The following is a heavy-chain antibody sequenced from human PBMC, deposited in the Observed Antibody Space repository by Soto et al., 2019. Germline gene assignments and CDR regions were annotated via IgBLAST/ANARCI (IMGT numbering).Heavy chain of an antibody. J-gene: IGHJ3*02. CDR3: APHYCSGGSCYSYAFDI. V-gene: IGHV3-21*01. CDR1: GFTFSSYS. D-gene: IGHD2-15*01. CDR2: ISSSSSYI. Sequence: PGGSLRLSCASSGFTFSSYSMNLVRQAPGKGLEWVSSISSSSSYIYYADSVKGRFTISRDNAKNSLYLQMNSLRAEDTAVYYCAPHYCSGGSCYSYAFDIWGQGTMVTVSS.